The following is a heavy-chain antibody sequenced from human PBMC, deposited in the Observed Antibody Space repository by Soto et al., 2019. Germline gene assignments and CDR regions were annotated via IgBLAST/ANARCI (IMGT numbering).Heavy chain of an antibody. V-gene: IGHV1-69*02. CDR3: AREYCSGGSCYRNFDY. CDR2: IIPILGIA. Sequence: SVKVSCKASGGTFSSYTISWVRQAPGQGLEWMGRIIPILGIANYAQKFQGRVTITADKSTSTAYMELSSLRSEDTAVYYCAREYCSGGSCYRNFDYWGQGTLVTVSS. D-gene: IGHD2-15*01. J-gene: IGHJ4*02. CDR1: GGTFSSYT.